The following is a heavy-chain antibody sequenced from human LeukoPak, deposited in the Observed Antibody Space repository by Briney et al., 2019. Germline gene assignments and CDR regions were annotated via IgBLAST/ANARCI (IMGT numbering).Heavy chain of an antibody. J-gene: IGHJ4*02. D-gene: IGHD5-12*01. CDR1: GFTVSRYY. CDR2: VYSDGNT. Sequence: GGSLRLSCAASGFTVSRYYMSWVRQAPGKGLEWVSVVYSDGNTYHADSVKGRFSVSRDSSKNTLYLQMNSLRAEDTAMYYCASSNIPGIVAGHDYWGQGTLVTVSS. V-gene: IGHV3-66*01. CDR3: ASSNIPGIVAGHDY.